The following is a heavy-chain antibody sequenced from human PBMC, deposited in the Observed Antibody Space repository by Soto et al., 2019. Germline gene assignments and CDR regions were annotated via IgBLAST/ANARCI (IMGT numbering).Heavy chain of an antibody. J-gene: IGHJ5*02. CDR2: ISHDGKSN. Sequence: QVQLVESGGGVVQPGGSLRLSCAASGFTLSNCGMHWVRQAPGKGPEWVAMISHDGKSNFYVDSVKGRFTISRDNSKNTLFLQKNSLRDEDTAVYYCAKNLYCSGWYNYFNAWGRGTLVTVTS. CDR3: AKNLYCSGWYNYFNA. D-gene: IGHD6-19*01. V-gene: IGHV3-30*18. CDR1: GFTLSNCG.